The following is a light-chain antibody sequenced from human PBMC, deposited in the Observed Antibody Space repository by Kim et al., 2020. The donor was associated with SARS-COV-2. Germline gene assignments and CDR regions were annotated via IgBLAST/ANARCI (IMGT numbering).Light chain of an antibody. V-gene: IGLV2-11*01. J-gene: IGLJ1*01. CDR2: DVS. CDR1: SSDVGGYNY. CDR3: CSYAGSYDYV. Sequence: GQSVTISRTGTSSDVGGYNYVSWYQQHPGKAPKLMICDVSKRPSGVPDRFSGSKSGNTASLTISGLQAEDEADYYCCSYAGSYDYVFGTGTKVTVL.